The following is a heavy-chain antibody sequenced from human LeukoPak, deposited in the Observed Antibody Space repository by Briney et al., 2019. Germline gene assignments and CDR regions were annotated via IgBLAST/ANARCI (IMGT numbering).Heavy chain of an antibody. CDR3: ATSAPKYCSGGSCYSTHDAFDI. CDR2: FDPEDGET. D-gene: IGHD2-15*01. CDR1: GYTFTSYG. Sequence: GASVKVSCKASGYTFTSYGISWVRQAPGKGLEWMGGFDPEDGETIYAQKFQGRVTMTEDTSTDTAYMELSSLRSEDTAVYYCATSAPKYCSGGSCYSTHDAFDIWGQGTMATVSS. J-gene: IGHJ3*02. V-gene: IGHV1-24*01.